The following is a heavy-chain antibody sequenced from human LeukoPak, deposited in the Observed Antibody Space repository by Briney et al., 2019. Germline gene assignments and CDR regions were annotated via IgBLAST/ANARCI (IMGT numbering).Heavy chain of an antibody. CDR3: VRDSGTEGGYYYYMDV. Sequence: ASVKVSCKASGGTFSSYAISWVRQAPGQGLEWMGGIIPIFGTANYAQKFQGRVTITTDESTSTAYMELSSLRSEDTAVYYCVRDSGTEGGYYYYMDVWGKGTTVTVSS. CDR1: GGTFSSYA. V-gene: IGHV1-69*05. D-gene: IGHD3-10*01. CDR2: IIPIFGTA. J-gene: IGHJ6*03.